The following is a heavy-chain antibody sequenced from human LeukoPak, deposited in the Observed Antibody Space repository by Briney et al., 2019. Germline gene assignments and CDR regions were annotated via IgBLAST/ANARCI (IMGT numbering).Heavy chain of an antibody. J-gene: IGHJ5*02. CDR1: GGTFSSYA. Sequence: SVKVSCKASGGTFSSYAISWVRQAPGQGLEWMGRIIPILGIANYAQKFQGRVTITADKSTSTAYMELSSLRSEDTAVYYCAREPSSWYPNWFDPWGQGTLVTVSS. V-gene: IGHV1-69*04. CDR2: IIPILGIA. D-gene: IGHD6-13*01. CDR3: AREPSSWYPNWFDP.